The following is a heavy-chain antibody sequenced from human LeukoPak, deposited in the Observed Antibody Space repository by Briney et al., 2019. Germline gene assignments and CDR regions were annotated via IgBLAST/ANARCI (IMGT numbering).Heavy chain of an antibody. J-gene: IGHJ6*04. Sequence: GGSLRLSCAASGFTFSSYAMSWVRQAPGKGLEWVSSISSSSSYIYYADSVKGRFTISRDNAKNSLYLQMNSLRAEDAAVYYCARSGRYFALGVWGKGTTVTVSS. CDR1: GFTFSSYA. CDR3: ARSGRYFALGV. CDR2: ISSSSSYI. D-gene: IGHD3-9*01. V-gene: IGHV3-21*01.